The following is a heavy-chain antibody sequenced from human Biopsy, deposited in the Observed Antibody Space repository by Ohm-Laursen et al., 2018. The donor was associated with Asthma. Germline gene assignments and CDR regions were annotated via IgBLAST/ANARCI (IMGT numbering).Heavy chain of an antibody. V-gene: IGHV3-30-3*01. CDR2: ISYDGSDK. J-gene: IGHJ6*02. CDR1: GFTFSDYA. Sequence: SLRLSCAASGFTFSDYAIYWVRQAPGKGLERVAFISYDGSDKFYADSVKGRFTTSRDNSQNTLDLHMNRLTFEDTAVYYCARASVVKHYYYYGMDVWGPGTTVTVFS. CDR3: ARASVVKHYYYYGMDV.